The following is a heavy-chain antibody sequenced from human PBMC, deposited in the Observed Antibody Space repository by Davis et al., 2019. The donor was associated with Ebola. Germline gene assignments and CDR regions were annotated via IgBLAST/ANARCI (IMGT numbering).Heavy chain of an antibody. CDR1: GGSISSSNW. Sequence: SETLSLTCAVSGGSISSSNWWSWVRQPPGKGLEWIGEIYHSGSTNYNPSLKSRVTISVDTSKNQFSLKLSSVTAADTAVYYCARLGYYYDSSGYYTGAFDIWGQGTMVTVSS. D-gene: IGHD3-22*01. J-gene: IGHJ3*02. CDR3: ARLGYYYDSSGYYTGAFDI. V-gene: IGHV4-4*02. CDR2: IYHSGST.